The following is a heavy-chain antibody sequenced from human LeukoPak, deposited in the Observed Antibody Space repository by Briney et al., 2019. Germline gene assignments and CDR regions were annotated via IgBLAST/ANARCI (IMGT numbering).Heavy chain of an antibody. CDR1: GYTFTSYA. J-gene: IGHJ5*02. CDR3: ARPGGGWYERGGPKNWFDP. D-gene: IGHD6-19*01. Sequence: GASVKVSCKASGYTFTSYAMHWVRQAPGQRLEWMGWINAGNGNTKYSQKFQGRVTITRDTSASTAYMELSSLRSEDTAVYYCARPGGGWYERGGPKNWFDPWGQGTLVTVSS. V-gene: IGHV1-3*01. CDR2: INAGNGNT.